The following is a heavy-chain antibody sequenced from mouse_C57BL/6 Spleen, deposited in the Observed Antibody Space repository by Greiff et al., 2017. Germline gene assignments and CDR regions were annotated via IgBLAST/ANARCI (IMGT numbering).Heavy chain of an antibody. V-gene: IGHV5-17*01. CDR1: GFTFSDYG. J-gene: IGHJ3*01. Sequence: EVQRVESGGGLVKPGGSLKLSCAASGFTFSDYGMHWVRQAPEKGLEWVAYISSGSSTIYYADTVKGRFTISRDNAKNTLFRQMTSLRSEDTAMYYCARPGDYGSSWGFAYWGQGTLVTVSA. CDR3: ARPGDYGSSWGFAY. CDR2: ISSGSSTI. D-gene: IGHD1-1*01.